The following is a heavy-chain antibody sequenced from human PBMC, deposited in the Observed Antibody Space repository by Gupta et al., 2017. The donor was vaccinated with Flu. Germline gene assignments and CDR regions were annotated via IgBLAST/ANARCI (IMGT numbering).Heavy chain of an antibody. J-gene: IGHJ4*02. CDR1: GGTFTKYA. V-gene: IGHV1-69*01. D-gene: IGHD2-15*01. CDR2: IIPLSGTA. CDR3: ARKGGGDCSGGYCYSFDF. Sequence: QVQLVQSGAEVKKPGSSVKVSCKESGGTFTKYAINWVRQAPGQGLEWMGGIIPLSGTATYAQRFQGRVTITADESTSTAYMELSGLGFEDTAIYYCARKGGGDCSGGYCYSFDFWGQGTPVTGSS.